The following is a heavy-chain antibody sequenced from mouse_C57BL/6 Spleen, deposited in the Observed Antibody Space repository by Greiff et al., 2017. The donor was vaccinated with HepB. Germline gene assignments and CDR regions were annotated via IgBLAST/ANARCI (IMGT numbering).Heavy chain of an antibody. CDR2: ISDGGSYT. J-gene: IGHJ1*03. V-gene: IGHV5-4*01. D-gene: IGHD2-4*01. CDR3: ARDDYDEYFDV. CDR1: GFTFSSYA. Sequence: EVKLMESGGGLVKPGGSLKLSCAASGFTFSSYAMSWVRQTPEKRLEWVATISDGGSYTYYPDNVKGRFTISRDNAKNNLYLQMSHLKSEDTATYYCARDDYDEYFDVWGTGTTVTVSS.